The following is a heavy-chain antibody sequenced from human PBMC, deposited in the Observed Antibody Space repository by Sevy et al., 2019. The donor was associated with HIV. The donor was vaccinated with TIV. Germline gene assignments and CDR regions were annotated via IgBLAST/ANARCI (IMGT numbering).Heavy chain of an antibody. Sequence: GGSLRLSCAASGFTFSSYTMNWVRQAPGKGLGWVASISSSGSRLYYADSLKGRFTISRDNAKNSLFLQMNSLRAEDTAVYYCAREGITIPFDYWGQGTLVTVSS. CDR1: GFTFSSYT. CDR3: AREGITIPFDY. J-gene: IGHJ4*02. D-gene: IGHD2-21*01. CDR2: ISSSGSRL. V-gene: IGHV3-21*01.